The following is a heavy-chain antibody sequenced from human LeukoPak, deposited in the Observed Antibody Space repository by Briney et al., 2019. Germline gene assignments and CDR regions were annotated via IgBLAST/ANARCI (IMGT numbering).Heavy chain of an antibody. Sequence: GGPLRLSCAASGFSVSSNYISWVRQAPGKGLEWVSVIYSGGSTKYADSVKARFTISRDNSKNTVYLQMNSLRVEDTAVYYCARATLDNWGQGTLVTVSS. CDR3: ARATLDN. CDR1: GFSVSSNY. J-gene: IGHJ4*02. V-gene: IGHV3-53*01. CDR2: IYSGGST.